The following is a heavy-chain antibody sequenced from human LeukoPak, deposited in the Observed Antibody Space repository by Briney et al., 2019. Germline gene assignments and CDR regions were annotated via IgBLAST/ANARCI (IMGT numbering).Heavy chain of an antibody. V-gene: IGHV4-30-2*01. CDR1: GGSISSGGYS. J-gene: IGHJ4*02. CDR3: AIEGPTTGAFDY. D-gene: IGHD1-26*01. Sequence: IPSETLSLTCAVSGGSISSGGYSWSWIRQPPGKGLEWNGYIYHSGSTYYNPSLKSRVTISVDRSKNQFSLKLSSVTAADTAVYYCAIEGPTTGAFDYWGQGTLVTVSS. CDR2: IYHSGST.